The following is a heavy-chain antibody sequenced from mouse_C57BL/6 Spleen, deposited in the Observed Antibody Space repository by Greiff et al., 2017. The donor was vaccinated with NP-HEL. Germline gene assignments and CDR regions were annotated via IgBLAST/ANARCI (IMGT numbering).Heavy chain of an antibody. Sequence: EVKLVESEGGLVQPGSSMKLSCTASGFTFSDYYMAWVRQVPEKGLEWVANINYDGSSTYYLDSLKSRFIISRDNAKNILYLQMSSLKSEDTATYYCARDGGDYDAGYYAMDYWGQGTSVTVAS. J-gene: IGHJ4*01. D-gene: IGHD2-4*01. CDR1: GFTFSDYY. CDR2: INYDGSST. CDR3: ARDGGDYDAGYYAMDY. V-gene: IGHV5-16*01.